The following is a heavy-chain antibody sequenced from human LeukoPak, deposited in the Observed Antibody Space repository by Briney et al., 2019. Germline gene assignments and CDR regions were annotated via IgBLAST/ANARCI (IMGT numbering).Heavy chain of an antibody. J-gene: IGHJ4*02. CDR3: ARIPDSSGFHFDY. V-gene: IGHV1-69*04. Sequence: ASVKVSCKASGGTFSSYAISWVRQAPGQGLEWMGRIIPILGIANYAQKFQGRVTITADKSTSTAYMELSSLRSEDKAVYYCARIPDSSGFHFDYWGQGTLVTVSS. CDR2: IIPILGIA. D-gene: IGHD3-22*01. CDR1: GGTFSSYA.